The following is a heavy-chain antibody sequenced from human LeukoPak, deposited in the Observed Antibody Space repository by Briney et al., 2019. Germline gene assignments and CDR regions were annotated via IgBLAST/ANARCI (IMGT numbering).Heavy chain of an antibody. CDR1: GFTFSSYA. CDR2: ISSNGGST. D-gene: IGHD3-3*01. J-gene: IGHJ6*03. CDR3: ARVPAAYYDFWSGYSYYMDV. V-gene: IGHV3-64*01. Sequence: GGSLRPSCAASGFTFSSYAMHWVRQAPGKGLEYVSAISSNGGSTYYANSVKGRFTISRDNSKNTLYLQMGSLRAENMAVYYCARVPAAYYDFWSGYSYYMDVWGKGARVTVSS.